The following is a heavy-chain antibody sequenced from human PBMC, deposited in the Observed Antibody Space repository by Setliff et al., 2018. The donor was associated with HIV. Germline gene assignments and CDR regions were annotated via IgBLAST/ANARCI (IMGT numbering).Heavy chain of an antibody. J-gene: IGHJ4*02. V-gene: IGHV4-38-2*01. Sequence: LSLTCAVSGYSLSSGYYWGWIRQPPGKGLEWIGSISHSGSTYYNPSLKSRVTISVDTSKNQFSLKLGSVTAADTAVYYCARHEITMVRGVTIKAGYSFDYWGQGTLVTVSS. CDR2: ISHSGST. D-gene: IGHD3-10*01. CDR1: GYSLSSGYY. CDR3: ARHEITMVRGVTIKAGYSFDY.